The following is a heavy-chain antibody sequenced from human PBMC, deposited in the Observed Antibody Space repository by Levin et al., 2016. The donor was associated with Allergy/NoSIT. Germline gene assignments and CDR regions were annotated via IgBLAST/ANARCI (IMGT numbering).Heavy chain of an antibody. CDR2: ISAYNGNT. V-gene: IGHV1-18*01. Sequence: ASVKVSCKASGYTFTSYGISWVRQAPGQGLEWMGWISAYNGNTNYAQKLQGRVTMTTDTSTSTAYMELRSLRSDDTAVYYCARDAQLGYCSGGSCTQYYYYYYGMDVWGQGTTVTVSS. D-gene: IGHD2-15*01. J-gene: IGHJ6*02. CDR1: GYTFTSYG. CDR3: ARDAQLGYCSGGSCTQYYYYYYGMDV.